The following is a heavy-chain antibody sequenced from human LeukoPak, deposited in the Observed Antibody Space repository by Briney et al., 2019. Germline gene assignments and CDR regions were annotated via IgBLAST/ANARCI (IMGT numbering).Heavy chain of an antibody. D-gene: IGHD2-2*01. V-gene: IGHV3-21*01. Sequence: GGSLRLSCAASGFTFSSYAMSWVRQAPGKGLEWVSSISSSSSYIYYADSVKGRFTISRDNAKNSLYLQMNSLRAEDTAVYYCARVSQASTNFDYWGQGTLVTVSS. CDR1: GFTFSSYA. J-gene: IGHJ4*02. CDR2: ISSSSSYI. CDR3: ARVSQASTNFDY.